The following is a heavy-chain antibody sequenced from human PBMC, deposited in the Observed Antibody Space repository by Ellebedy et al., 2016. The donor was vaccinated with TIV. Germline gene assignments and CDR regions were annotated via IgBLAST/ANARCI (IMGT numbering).Heavy chain of an antibody. V-gene: IGHV3-33*06. D-gene: IGHD4-23*01. CDR2: TLSDGSNS. CDR1: GFTFANFG. J-gene: IGHJ4*02. CDR3: AKLTSANSPFDY. Sequence: GESLKISCAASGFTFANFGMHWVRQAPGKGLEWVALTLSDGSNSYYVDPVKGRFTISRDNSQNTLYLQMTSLRAEDTAVYYCAKLTSANSPFDYWGQGTLVTVSS.